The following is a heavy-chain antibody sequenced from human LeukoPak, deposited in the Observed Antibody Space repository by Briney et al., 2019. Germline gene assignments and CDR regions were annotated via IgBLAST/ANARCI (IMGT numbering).Heavy chain of an antibody. Sequence: GESLKISCAASGFTFSDYYMSWIRQAPGKGLEWVSYISSSGSTIYYADSVKGRFTISRGNAKNSLYLQMNSLRAEDTAVYYCARGSYGSGSYYNGPDYWGQGTLVTVSS. CDR2: ISSSGSTI. CDR3: ARGSYGSGSYYNGPDY. J-gene: IGHJ4*02. D-gene: IGHD3-10*01. V-gene: IGHV3-11*01. CDR1: GFTFSDYY.